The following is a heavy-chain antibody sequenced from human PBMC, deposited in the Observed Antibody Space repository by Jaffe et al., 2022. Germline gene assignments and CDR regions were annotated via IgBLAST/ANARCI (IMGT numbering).Heavy chain of an antibody. Sequence: QVQLQESGPGLVKPSETLSLTCAVSGYSISSGYYWGWIRQPPGKGLEWIGSIYHSGSTYYNPSLKSRVTISVDTSKNQFSLKLSSVTAADTAVYYCARLPDHEENWFDPWGQGTLVTVSS. CDR1: GYSISSGYY. CDR2: IYHSGST. CDR3: ARLPDHEENWFDP. J-gene: IGHJ5*02. V-gene: IGHV4-38-2*01.